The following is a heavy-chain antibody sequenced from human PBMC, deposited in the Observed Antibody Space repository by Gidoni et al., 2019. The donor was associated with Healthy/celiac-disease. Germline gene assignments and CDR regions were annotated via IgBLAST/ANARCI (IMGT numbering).Heavy chain of an antibody. Sequence: QVQLVQSGAEVKKPGSSVKVSCKASGGTFSRYAISWVRQAPGQGLEWRGGIITSFGTSKYAHKFQGRVTITADKSTSTAYMERSSLRSEDTAVYYCAAAAGTSGRGNWFDPWGQGTLVTVSS. CDR2: IITSFGTS. CDR1: GGTFSRYA. CDR3: AAAAGTSGRGNWFDP. J-gene: IGHJ5*02. D-gene: IGHD6-13*01. V-gene: IGHV1-69*06.